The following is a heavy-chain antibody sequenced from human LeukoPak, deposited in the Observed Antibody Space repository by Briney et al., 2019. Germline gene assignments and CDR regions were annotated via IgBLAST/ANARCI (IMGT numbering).Heavy chain of an antibody. D-gene: IGHD6-19*01. J-gene: IGHJ4*02. CDR3: VREREESGAWYERPHFDY. V-gene: IGHV4-34*01. CDR2: INHSGST. CDR1: GGSFSDYY. Sequence: SETLSLTCAVYGGSFSDYYWAWIRQSPGKGLESIGQINHSGSTNYNPSLKSRVTISVDTSKSQFSLKVNFMTAADTAVYYCVREREESGAWYERPHFDYWGQGALVTVSS.